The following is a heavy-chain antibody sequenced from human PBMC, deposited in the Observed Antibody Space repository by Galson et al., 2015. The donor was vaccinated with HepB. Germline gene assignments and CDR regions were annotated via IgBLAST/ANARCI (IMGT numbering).Heavy chain of an antibody. CDR3: ARGRAVAGPNWFDP. CDR2: ISAYNGNT. Sequence: SVKVSCKASGYTFTSSGIGWVREAHGQGLESMGWISAYNGNTNYAQKLKGRVTMTTDTSTSTAYLEQRSLRSDDTAVYYCARGRAVAGPNWFDPWGQGTLVTVSS. J-gene: IGHJ5*02. V-gene: IGHV1-18*04. D-gene: IGHD6-19*01. CDR1: GYTFTSSG.